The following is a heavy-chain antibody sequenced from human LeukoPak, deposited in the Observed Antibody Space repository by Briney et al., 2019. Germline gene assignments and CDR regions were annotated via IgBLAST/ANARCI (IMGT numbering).Heavy chain of an antibody. Sequence: GGSLRLSCAASGFTFSSYAMSWVRQAPGKGLEWVSAISGSGGSTYYADSVKGQFTISRDNSKNTLYLQMNSLRAEDTAVYYCAKPYIVVVPAANGMDVWGQGTTVTVSS. CDR3: AKPYIVVVPAANGMDV. CDR2: ISGSGGST. J-gene: IGHJ6*02. CDR1: GFTFSSYA. V-gene: IGHV3-23*01. D-gene: IGHD2-2*01.